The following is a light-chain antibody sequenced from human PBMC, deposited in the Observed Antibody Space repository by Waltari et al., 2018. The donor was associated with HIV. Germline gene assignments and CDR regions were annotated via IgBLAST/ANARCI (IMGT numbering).Light chain of an antibody. Sequence: VMTQSPVYVSVSTGESVTLSCRASKSVNYNLAWYHQRPGQAPILLIYGASTRVNGISPRISGTVSGTEFLLTIYTLQPADLGVYWCHEYDNWSHWTFGQGTMVEIK. V-gene: IGKV3-15*01. CDR1: KSVNYN. CDR3: HEYDNWSHWT. CDR2: GAS. J-gene: IGKJ1*01.